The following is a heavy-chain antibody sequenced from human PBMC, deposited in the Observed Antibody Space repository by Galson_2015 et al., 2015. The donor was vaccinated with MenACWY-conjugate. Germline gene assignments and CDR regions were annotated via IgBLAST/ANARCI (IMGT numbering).Heavy chain of an antibody. CDR2: IKQDGSEK. J-gene: IGHJ4*02. Sequence: SLRLSCAASGFSFSDYGIHWVRQPPGKGLEWVANIKQDGSEKYYVDSVKGRFTISRDNAKNSMYLQMHSLRAEDTAVYYCARDPSESWFGETGDFWGQGTLVTVSS. D-gene: IGHD3-10*01. CDR3: ARDPSESWFGETGDF. V-gene: IGHV3-7*03. CDR1: GFSFSDYG.